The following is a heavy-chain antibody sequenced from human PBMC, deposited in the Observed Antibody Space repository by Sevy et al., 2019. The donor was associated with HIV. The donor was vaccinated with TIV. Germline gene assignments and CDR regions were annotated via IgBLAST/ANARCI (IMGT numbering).Heavy chain of an antibody. J-gene: IGHJ4*02. CDR1: GFTFSHYG. Sequence: GGSLRLSCAASGFTFSHYGMQWVRQAPGKGLEWVALIWNDGSNKYYADSVKGRFTTSRDNSSNTLFLQMNSLRAEDTAVYYCARDVRGLGIRAGDLDYWGQGTLVTVS. D-gene: IGHD3-10*02. CDR2: IWNDGSNK. CDR3: ARDVRGLGIRAGDLDY. V-gene: IGHV3-33*01.